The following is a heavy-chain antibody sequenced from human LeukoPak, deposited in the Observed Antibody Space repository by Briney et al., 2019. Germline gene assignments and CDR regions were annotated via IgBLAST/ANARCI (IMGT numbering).Heavy chain of an antibody. CDR3: AREAFAFDL. CDR2: ISASNGNT. J-gene: IGHJ3*01. CDR1: GYPFISYG. V-gene: IGHV1-18*01. Sequence: ASVKVSCTASGYPFISYGISWVRQAPGQGPEWMGWISASNGNTNSTQKLQGRVTMTTDTSTSTAYMELRSLRSDDTAVYYCAREAFAFDLWGQGTMVTVSS.